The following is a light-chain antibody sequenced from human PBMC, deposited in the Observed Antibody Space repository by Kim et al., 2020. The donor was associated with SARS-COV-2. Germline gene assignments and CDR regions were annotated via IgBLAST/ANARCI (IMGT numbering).Light chain of an antibody. J-gene: IGLJ2*01. Sequence: YELTQPPSVSVAPGKTARITCGGNNIGSKSVHWYQQKPGQAPVLVIYYDSDRPSGIPERFSGSNSGNTATLTISRVEAGDEADYYCQVWDSSSDHVVFGGGTQLTV. CDR2: YDS. CDR3: QVWDSSSDHVV. CDR1: NIGSKS. V-gene: IGLV3-21*04.